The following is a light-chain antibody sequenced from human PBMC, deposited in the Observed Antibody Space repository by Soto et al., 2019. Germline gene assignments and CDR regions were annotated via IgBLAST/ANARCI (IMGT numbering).Light chain of an antibody. Sequence: ETGFTQSPPTLSLSPGERATLSCRASQSVSSNLAWYQQKPGQAPRLLIYGASTRATGIPARFSGSGSGTEFTLTISSLQSEDFAVYYCQQYNNWPPSTFGGGTKVDI. CDR2: GAS. V-gene: IGKV3-15*01. CDR3: QQYNNWPPST. CDR1: QSVSSN. J-gene: IGKJ4*01.